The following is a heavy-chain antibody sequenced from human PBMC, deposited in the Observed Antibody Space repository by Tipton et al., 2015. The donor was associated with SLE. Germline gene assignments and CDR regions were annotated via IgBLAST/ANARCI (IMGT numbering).Heavy chain of an antibody. J-gene: IGHJ3*02. CDR2: MKQDGSDK. CDR3: ARDEGAFGI. Sequence: SLRLSCAASGFIFSNYWMTWVRQAPGKGLEWVANMKQDGSDKYYVDSVKGRFTISRDNDKSALYLQMNSLRPEDTAVYYCARDEGAFGIWGRGTMVTVSS. V-gene: IGHV3-7*01. CDR1: GFIFSNYW.